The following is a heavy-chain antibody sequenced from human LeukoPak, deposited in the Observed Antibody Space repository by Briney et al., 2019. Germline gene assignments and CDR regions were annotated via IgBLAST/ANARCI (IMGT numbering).Heavy chain of an antibody. CDR2: ISNSGGST. D-gene: IGHD4-23*01. CDR1: GFTFSSYA. Sequence: GGSLRLSCAASGFTFSSYAMSWVRQAPGKGLEWVSGISNSGGSTNCAGSVKGRFTISRDNSKNTLYLQMNSLRAEDTAVYYCAKGTDYGGNLCYFDYWGQGTLVTVSS. V-gene: IGHV3-23*01. CDR3: AKGTDYGGNLCYFDY. J-gene: IGHJ4*02.